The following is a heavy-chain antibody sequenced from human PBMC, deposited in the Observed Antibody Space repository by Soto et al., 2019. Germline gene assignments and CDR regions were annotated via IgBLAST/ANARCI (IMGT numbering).Heavy chain of an antibody. V-gene: IGHV4-61*01. CDR2: IYYSRST. Sequence: SETLSLTCTVSGDSVTSGNYYWSWIRQPPGKGLEWIGHIYYSRSTNYSASLKSRVTISLDTPNNQFSLKVTSVNAADTAVYYCAMIPVDTYMIYWFDPWGQGTLVTVSS. D-gene: IGHD3-16*01. CDR1: GDSVTSGNYY. J-gene: IGHJ5*01. CDR3: AMIPVDTYMIYWFDP.